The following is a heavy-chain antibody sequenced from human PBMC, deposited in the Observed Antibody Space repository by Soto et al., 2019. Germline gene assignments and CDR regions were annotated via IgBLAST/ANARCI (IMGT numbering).Heavy chain of an antibody. V-gene: IGHV3-30*18. CDR1: GFTFSSYG. Sequence: QVQLVESGGGVVQPGRSLRLSCAASGFTFSSYGMHWVRQAPGKGLEWVAVISYDGSNKYYADSVKGRFTISRDNSKNTLYLQMNSLRAEDTAVYYCAKDTGPVAGNVCGYWGQGTLVTVSS. CDR3: AKDTGPVAGNVCGY. D-gene: IGHD6-19*01. CDR2: ISYDGSNK. J-gene: IGHJ4*02.